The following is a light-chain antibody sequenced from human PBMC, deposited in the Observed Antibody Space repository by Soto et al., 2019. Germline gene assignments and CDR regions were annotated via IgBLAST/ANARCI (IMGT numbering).Light chain of an antibody. CDR2: DVT. CDR1: TNDIGIYNF. CDR3: CSYAGAHTL. V-gene: IGLV2-11*01. J-gene: IGLJ2*01. Sequence: QSALTQPRSVSGSPGQSVTISCTGTTNDIGIYNFVSWYQQHPGKAPKLMIYDVTARPSGVPDRFSGSKSGTTASLTISGLQGEDEADYYCCSYAGAHTLFGGGTKVTVL.